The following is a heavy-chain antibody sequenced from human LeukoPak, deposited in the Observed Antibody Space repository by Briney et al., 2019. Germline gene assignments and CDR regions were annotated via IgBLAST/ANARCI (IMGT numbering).Heavy chain of an antibody. V-gene: IGHV1-2*02. J-gene: IGHJ4*02. CDR1: GYTFINNY. CDR3: ARDEDWGPDY. D-gene: IGHD7-27*01. CDR2: IRPSSGAT. Sequence: GASVKVSCKASGYTFINNYMHWLRQVPGQGLEWIGWIRPSSGATNYAQNFQGRVTLTRDTSISTVFMELSSLTSDDTGVYYCARDEDWGPDYWGQGTLVTVSS.